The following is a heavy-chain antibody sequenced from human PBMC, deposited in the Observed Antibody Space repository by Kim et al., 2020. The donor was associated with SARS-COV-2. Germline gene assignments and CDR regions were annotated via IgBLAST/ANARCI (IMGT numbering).Heavy chain of an antibody. CDR2: IYYSGST. Sequence: SETLSLTCTVSGGSISSYYWSWIRQPPGKGLEWIGYIYYSGSTNYNPSLKSRVTISVDTSKNQFSLKLSSVTAADTAVYYCARDHPWYYDSSGYYIPSSNIYAFDIWGQGTMVTVSS. CDR1: GGSISSYY. D-gene: IGHD3-22*01. J-gene: IGHJ3*02. V-gene: IGHV4-59*13. CDR3: ARDHPWYYDSSGYYIPSSNIYAFDI.